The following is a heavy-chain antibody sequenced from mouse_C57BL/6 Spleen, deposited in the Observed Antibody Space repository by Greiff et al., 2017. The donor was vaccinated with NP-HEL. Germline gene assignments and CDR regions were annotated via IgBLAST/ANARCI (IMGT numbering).Heavy chain of an antibody. Sequence: EVQLVESGGGLVKPGGSLTLSCAASGFTFSSYTMSWVRQTPAKRLVWVATISGGGGNTYYPDCVQGRFTISRDNAKNTLYLQMSSQRSENTALYYCARRDYYGSYWYFDVWGTGTTVTVSS. D-gene: IGHD1-1*01. V-gene: IGHV5-9*01. CDR2: ISGGGGNT. CDR1: GFTFSSYT. J-gene: IGHJ1*03. CDR3: ARRDYYGSYWYFDV.